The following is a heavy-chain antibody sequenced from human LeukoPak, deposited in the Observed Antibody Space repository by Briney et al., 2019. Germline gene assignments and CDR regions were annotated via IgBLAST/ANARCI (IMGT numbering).Heavy chain of an antibody. CDR3: AGGLEGTVLWFGEFVLFYY. D-gene: IGHD3-10*01. J-gene: IGHJ4*02. CDR1: GGSISSSSYY. CDR2: IYYSGST. Sequence: PSETLSLTCTVSGGSISSSSYYWGWIRQPPGKGLEWIGSIYYSGSTYYNPSLKSRVTISVDTSKNQFSLKLSSVTAADTAVYYCAGGLEGTVLWFGEFVLFYYWGQGTLVTVSS. V-gene: IGHV4-39*07.